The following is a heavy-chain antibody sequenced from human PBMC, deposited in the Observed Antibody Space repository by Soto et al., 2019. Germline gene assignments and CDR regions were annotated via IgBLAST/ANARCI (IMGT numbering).Heavy chain of an antibody. J-gene: IGHJ5*02. Sequence: SETLSLTCTVSGGSISSYYWSWVRQPPGKGLEWIGYIYYTGSTNYNPSLKSRVTISVDTSKNQFSLKLSSVTAADTAVYYCARASGCSGDSCAFDPWGQGTLVTVSS. D-gene: IGHD2-15*01. CDR2: IYYTGST. V-gene: IGHV4-59*01. CDR1: GGSISSYY. CDR3: ARASGCSGDSCAFDP.